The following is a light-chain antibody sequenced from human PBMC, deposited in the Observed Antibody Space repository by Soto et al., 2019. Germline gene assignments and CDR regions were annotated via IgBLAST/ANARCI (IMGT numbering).Light chain of an antibody. J-gene: IGKJ1*01. V-gene: IGKV1-27*01. CDR1: QDIRNY. CDR2: AAS. CDR3: QQYNSYPWT. Sequence: DIQMTQSPSSLSVSVGDRVTITCRASQDIRNYLAWYQQKTGKVPKLLIYAASTLQSGVPSRFSGSGSGTDFTLTVNSLQPEDIETYYCQQYNSYPWTFGQGTKVDIK.